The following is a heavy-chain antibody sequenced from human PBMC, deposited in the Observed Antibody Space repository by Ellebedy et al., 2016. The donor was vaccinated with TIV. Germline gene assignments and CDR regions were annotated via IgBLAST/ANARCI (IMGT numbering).Heavy chain of an antibody. Sequence: GESLKISCAASGLTFSSHAMSWVRQAPGKGLEWVSSITESGGNTYYADSVKGRFTISRDNSKDNLYPQMNSLRAEDTAIYYCARDPVGVGPAFDVWGQGTMVTVSS. D-gene: IGHD4-23*01. CDR3: ARDPVGVGPAFDV. V-gene: IGHV3-23*01. J-gene: IGHJ3*01. CDR2: ITESGGNT. CDR1: GLTFSSHA.